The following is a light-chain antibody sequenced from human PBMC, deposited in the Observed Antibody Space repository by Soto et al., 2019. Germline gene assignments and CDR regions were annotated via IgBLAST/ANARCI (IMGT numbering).Light chain of an antibody. J-gene: IGKJ5*01. V-gene: IGKV3-11*01. CDR3: QQRSNWPLT. Sequence: EIVLTQSPATLSLSPGERATLSFSASQSVSNYLAWYQKKPGQAPRLLIYDASNRATGTPARFSGSGSGTDFTRTISSLEPEDFAVDYGQQRSNWPLTCGQGTRLEIK. CDR2: DAS. CDR1: QSVSNY.